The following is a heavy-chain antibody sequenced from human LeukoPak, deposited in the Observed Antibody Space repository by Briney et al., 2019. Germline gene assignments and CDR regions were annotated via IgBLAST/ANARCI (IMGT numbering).Heavy chain of an antibody. CDR2: ISQDGRGK. V-gene: IGHV3-7*01. CDR3: ARDRQSSGWYEADTFDI. Sequence: GGSLRLSCAVSGVTFSSDWMTWVRQAPGEGLEWVASISQDGRGKYYVDSVKGRFPISRDTAKNSLNMQINSLRAEDTAVYYCARDRQSSGWYEADTFDIWGQGTMVTVSS. CDR1: GVTFSSDW. J-gene: IGHJ3*02. D-gene: IGHD6-19*01.